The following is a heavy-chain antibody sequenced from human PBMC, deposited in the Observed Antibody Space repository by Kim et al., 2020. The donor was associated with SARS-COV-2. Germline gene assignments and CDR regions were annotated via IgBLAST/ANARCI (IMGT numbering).Heavy chain of an antibody. D-gene: IGHD1-26*01. CDR3: ARKHYFDT. Sequence: KWYNDYAVSVKSRITINPDTSKNEFSLQLNSVTPEDTAVYYCARKHYFDTWGQGTLVTVSS. V-gene: IGHV6-1*01. J-gene: IGHJ5*02. CDR2: KWYN.